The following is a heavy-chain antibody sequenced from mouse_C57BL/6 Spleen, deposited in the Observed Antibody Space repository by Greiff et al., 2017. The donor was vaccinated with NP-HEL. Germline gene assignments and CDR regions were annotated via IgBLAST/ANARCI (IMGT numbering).Heavy chain of an antibody. CDR1: GFTFSSYT. CDR3: ARPPITTVVGGYFDY. Sequence: EVQLQESGGGLVKPGGSLKLSCAASGFTFSSYTMSWVRQTPEKRLEWVATISGGGGNTYYPDSVKGRFTISRDNAKNTLYLQMSSLRSEDTALYYCARPPITTVVGGYFDYWGQGTTLTVSS. V-gene: IGHV5-9*01. J-gene: IGHJ2*01. CDR2: ISGGGGNT. D-gene: IGHD1-1*01.